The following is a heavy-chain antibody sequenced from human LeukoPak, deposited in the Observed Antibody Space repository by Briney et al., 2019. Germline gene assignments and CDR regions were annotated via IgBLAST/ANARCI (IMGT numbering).Heavy chain of an antibody. CDR1: GYTFTDYY. CDR2: INPNSGGT. D-gene: IGHD6-19*01. Sequence: GPVKVSCKASGYTFTDYYIHWVRQAPGQGLEWMGWINPNSGGTNYAQNFQGRVTMTRDTSISTAYMEVSRLRSDDTAVYYCAREMGSYSSGWYPDYWGQGTLVTVSS. CDR3: AREMGSYSSGWYPDY. V-gene: IGHV1-2*02. J-gene: IGHJ4*02.